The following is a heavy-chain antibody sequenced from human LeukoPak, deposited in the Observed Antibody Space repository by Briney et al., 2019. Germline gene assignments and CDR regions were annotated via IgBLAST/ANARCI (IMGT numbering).Heavy chain of an antibody. CDR1: GFTFSSYP. Sequence: PGGSVRLSCAASGFTFSSYPMTWVRQAPGKGLEWVGFIRSRPYGGTTEYAASVKGRFIISRDDSKSIAYLQMNSLKSEDTAIYHCTRVPYYDFWSGQEYYFDYWGQGTLVTVSS. V-gene: IGHV3-49*02. CDR3: TRVPYYDFWSGQEYYFDY. J-gene: IGHJ4*02. CDR2: IRSRPYGGTT. D-gene: IGHD3-3*01.